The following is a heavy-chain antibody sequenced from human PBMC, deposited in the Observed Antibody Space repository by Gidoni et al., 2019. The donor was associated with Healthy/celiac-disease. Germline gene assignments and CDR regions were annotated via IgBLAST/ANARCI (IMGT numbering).Heavy chain of an antibody. V-gene: IGHV1-69*04. Sequence: QFPLVQPGPEVKQPRSSVNVSCTASGSTFRSYAISWVRQAPGQGLEWMGRIIPILGIANYAQKFQGRVTITADKYTSTAYMELSSVRSEDTDVYYCAEGGGGAFDIWGQGTMVTVSS. D-gene: IGHD3-10*01. CDR2: IIPILGIA. CDR1: GSTFRSYA. J-gene: IGHJ3*02. CDR3: AEGGGGAFDI.